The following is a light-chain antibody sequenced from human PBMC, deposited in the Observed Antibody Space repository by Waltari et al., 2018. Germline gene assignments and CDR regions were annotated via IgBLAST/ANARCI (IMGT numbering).Light chain of an antibody. CDR1: QSVLYNSNNKNY. V-gene: IGKV4-1*01. J-gene: IGKJ4*01. CDR3: HQYHDIPLT. Sequence: DIVMTQSPNSLAVSLGERATINCKSSQSVLYNSNNKNYLAWYQQKPGQPPKLLIYWASTRESGVPDRFSGSGSGTDFTLSISSLQAEDVAVYYCHQYHDIPLTFGGGTKVEI. CDR2: WAS.